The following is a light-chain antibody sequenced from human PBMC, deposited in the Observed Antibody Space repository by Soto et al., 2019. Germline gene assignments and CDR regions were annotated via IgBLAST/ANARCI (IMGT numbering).Light chain of an antibody. J-gene: IGLJ2*01. Sequence: YELTQPPSVSVAPGKTARITCGGNNIGSKSVHWYQQKPGQAPVLVIYYDSDRPSGIPERFSGSNSGNTATLTISRVEAGDEADYYCQVWDSSSDHLVFGGGTKVTVL. V-gene: IGLV3-21*04. CDR3: QVWDSSSDHLV. CDR1: NIGSKS. CDR2: YDS.